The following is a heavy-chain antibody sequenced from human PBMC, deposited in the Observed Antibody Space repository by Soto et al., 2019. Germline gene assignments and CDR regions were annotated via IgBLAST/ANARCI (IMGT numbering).Heavy chain of an antibody. Sequence: PSETLSLTCTVSGGSISSGDYYWSWIRQPPGKGLEWIGYIYYSGSTYYNPSLKSRVTISVDTSKNQFSLKLSSVTAADTAVYYCARERDWSGGGDYWGQGTLVTVSS. D-gene: IGHD2-15*01. CDR2: IYYSGST. V-gene: IGHV4-30-4*01. J-gene: IGHJ4*02. CDR3: ARERDWSGGGDY. CDR1: GGSISSGDYY.